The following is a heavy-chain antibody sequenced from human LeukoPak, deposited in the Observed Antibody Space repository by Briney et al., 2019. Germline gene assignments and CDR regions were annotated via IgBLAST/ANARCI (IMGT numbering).Heavy chain of an antibody. V-gene: IGHV4-39*01. CDR2: IFYSGST. CDR3: ARGPSVYDFWSGYWTIDY. D-gene: IGHD3-3*01. Sequence: PSETLSLTCTVSGGSISSNSYYWGWIRQPPGKGLEWIGSIFYSGSTYYNPSLKSRVTISVDTAKNQFSLKLSSVTAADTAVYYCARGPSVYDFWSGYWTIDYWGQGTLVTVSS. CDR1: GGSISSNSYY. J-gene: IGHJ4*02.